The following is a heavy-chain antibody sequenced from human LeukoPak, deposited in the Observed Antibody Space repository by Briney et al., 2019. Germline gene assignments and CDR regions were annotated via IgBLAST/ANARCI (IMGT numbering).Heavy chain of an antibody. J-gene: IGHJ3*02. V-gene: IGHV3-33*08. Sequence: GGSLRLSCAASGFTFSSYEINWVRQAPGKGLEWVALIWYDGTNKYYGDSVKGRFTISRDNSKNTLYLQMNSLRAEDTAVYYCARGRFGELSVATFDIWGQGTMVTVSS. CDR3: ARGRFGELSVATFDI. CDR1: GFTFSSYE. D-gene: IGHD3-10*01. CDR2: IWYDGTNK.